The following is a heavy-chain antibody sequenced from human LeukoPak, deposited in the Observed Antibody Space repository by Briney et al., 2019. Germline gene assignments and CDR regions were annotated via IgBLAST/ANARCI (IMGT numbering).Heavy chain of an antibody. J-gene: IGHJ3*02. CDR1: GFTFDDYA. Sequence: GRSLRLSCVASGFTFDDYAMHWVRQGPGMGPEWVSGISWNSGRTDYADSVKGRFTISRDNAKNSLYLQMNTLRPEDMALYYCVKDRSYSSTFGFDMWGQGTMVTVSS. CDR2: ISWNSGRT. D-gene: IGHD6-13*01. V-gene: IGHV3-9*03. CDR3: VKDRSYSSTFGFDM.